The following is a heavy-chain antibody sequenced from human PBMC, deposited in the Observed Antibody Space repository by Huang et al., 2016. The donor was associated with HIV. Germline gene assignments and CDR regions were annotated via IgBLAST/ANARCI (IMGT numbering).Heavy chain of an antibody. J-gene: IGHJ4*02. V-gene: IGHV3-73*01. Sequence: EVHLVESGGGSVLPGGSLILSCAASGSNSNTMHWVRQAAGKGLEWVGRIRNKANNYATAYAASVRGRFTISRDDSRSTAYLQMTSLRIEDTALYYCIILDGDYWGLGILVTVSS. CDR2: IRNKANNYAT. D-gene: IGHD3-3*02. CDR1: GSNSNT. CDR3: IILDGDY.